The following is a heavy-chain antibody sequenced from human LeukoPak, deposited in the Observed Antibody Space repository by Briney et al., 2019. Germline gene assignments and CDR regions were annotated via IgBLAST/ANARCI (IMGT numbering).Heavy chain of an antibody. CDR1: GFTFDDYA. CDR3: AKAHYDSSGYQDWFDP. D-gene: IGHD3-22*01. Sequence: PGGSLRLSCAASGFTFDDYAMHWVRHAPGKGLEWVSGISWNSGGIGYADSVKGRFTISRDNAKNSLYLQMNSLRAEDTALYYCAKAHYDSSGYQDWFDPWGQGTLVTVSS. CDR2: ISWNSGGI. J-gene: IGHJ5*02. V-gene: IGHV3-9*01.